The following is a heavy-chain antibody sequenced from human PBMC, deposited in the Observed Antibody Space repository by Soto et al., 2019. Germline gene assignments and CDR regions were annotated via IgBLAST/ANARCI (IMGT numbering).Heavy chain of an antibody. V-gene: IGHV2-5*02. CDR1: GFSLSTRGVG. CDR3: AHSSDYYDSRGYYDY. CDR2: IYWDDDK. D-gene: IGHD3-22*01. Sequence: GSGPTLVNPTQTLTLTCTFSGFSLSTRGVGVGWIRQPPEKALEWLALIYWDDDKRYSPSLKSRLTITKDTSKNQVVLTMTNMDSVDTAKYYCAHSSDYYDSRGYYDYWGQGTLVTVSS. J-gene: IGHJ4*02.